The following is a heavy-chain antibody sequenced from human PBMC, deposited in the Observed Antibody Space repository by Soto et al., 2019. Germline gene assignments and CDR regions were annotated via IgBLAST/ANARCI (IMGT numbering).Heavy chain of an antibody. D-gene: IGHD2-2*01. Sequence: QVQLQESGPGLVKPSQTLSLTCTVSGGSISSGDYYWSWIRQPPGKGLEWIGYIYYSGSTYYNPSLKNRVTISVDTSKNQFSLKLSSVTAADTAVYYCARDSGGVPAADYGMDVWGQETTVTVSS. CDR2: IYYSGST. CDR3: ARDSGGVPAADYGMDV. CDR1: GGSISSGDYY. V-gene: IGHV4-30-4*01. J-gene: IGHJ6*02.